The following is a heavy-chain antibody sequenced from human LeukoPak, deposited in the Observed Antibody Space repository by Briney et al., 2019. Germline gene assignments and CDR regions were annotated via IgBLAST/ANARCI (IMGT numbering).Heavy chain of an antibody. CDR3: ASSYLASNILTAPNWFDP. V-gene: IGHV4-39*07. D-gene: IGHD3-9*01. CDR2: IYYSGST. J-gene: IGHJ5*02. CDR1: GGSISSSSYY. Sequence: SETLSLTCTVSGGSISSSSYYWGWIRQPPGKGLEWIGSIYYSGSTYYNPSLKSRVTISVDTSKNQSSLKLSSVTAADTAVYYCASSYLASNILTAPNWFDPWGQGTLVTVSS.